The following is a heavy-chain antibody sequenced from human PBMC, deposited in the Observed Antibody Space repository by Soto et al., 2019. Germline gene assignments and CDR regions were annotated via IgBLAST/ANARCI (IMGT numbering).Heavy chain of an antibody. J-gene: IGHJ4*02. CDR2: IRSKANNYAT. Sequence: EVQLAESGGGLVQPGESLKLSCAASGFIFSGSAMHWVRQASGKGLEWVGRIRSKANNYATAYTASVEGRFTISRDDSRNTAYLQMNTLKIEDTAVYYCTRHEGDSPFPFDYWGQGTLVTVSS. CDR1: GFIFSGSA. V-gene: IGHV3-73*02. CDR3: TRHEGDSPFPFDY. D-gene: IGHD2-21*02.